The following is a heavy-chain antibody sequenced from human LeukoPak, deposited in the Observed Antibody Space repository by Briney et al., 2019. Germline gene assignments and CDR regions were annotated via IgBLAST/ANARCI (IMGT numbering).Heavy chain of an antibody. D-gene: IGHD6-19*01. CDR1: GGSISGYY. J-gene: IGHJ4*02. CDR3: AREGMSVAAFDY. CDR2: IHYSGST. Sequence: SETLSLSCTVSGGSISGYYLNWIRQPPGKGLEWIGYIHYSGSTNYNPSLKSRVSISVDTSKNQFSLRSSSVTAADTAVYYCAREGMSVAAFDYWGQGALVTVSS. V-gene: IGHV4-59*01.